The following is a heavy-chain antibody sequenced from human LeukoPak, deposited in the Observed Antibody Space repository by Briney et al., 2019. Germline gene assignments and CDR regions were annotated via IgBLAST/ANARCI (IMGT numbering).Heavy chain of an antibody. CDR2: IYSGGNT. Sequence: GGSLRLSCAASGFTVSSNYMSWVRQAPGKGLEWVSVIYSGGNTYYADSVKGRFTITRDNSKNTLYLQMNSLRAEDTAVYYCARGRPGYFFDYWGQGTLVTVSS. CDR1: GFTVSSNY. J-gene: IGHJ4*02. D-gene: IGHD6-13*01. CDR3: ARGRPGYFFDY. V-gene: IGHV3-53*01.